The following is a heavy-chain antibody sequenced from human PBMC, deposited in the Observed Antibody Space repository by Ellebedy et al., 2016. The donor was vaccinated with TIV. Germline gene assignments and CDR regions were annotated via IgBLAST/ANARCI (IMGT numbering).Heavy chain of an antibody. V-gene: IGHV3-30*18. CDR1: ESTFDAFG. CDR2: ISYVGTYN. J-gene: IGHJ4*02. Sequence: GGSLRPSXAVLESTFDAFGLHWVRQAPGKGLEWVATISYVGTYNYSADFVQGRFTISRDNSKSTLYLQMSSLRTEDTATYYCAKDAGSEDYYPFLSYFFDYWGQGTLVTVSS. D-gene: IGHD3-22*01. CDR3: AKDAGSEDYYPFLSYFFDY.